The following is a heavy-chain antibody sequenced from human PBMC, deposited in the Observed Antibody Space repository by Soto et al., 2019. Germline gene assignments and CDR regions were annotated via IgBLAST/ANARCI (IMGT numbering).Heavy chain of an antibody. CDR2: IYFNGNT. CDR3: ASVTFGGIVLAH. CDR1: ADPFSKYY. J-gene: IGHJ4*02. Sequence: PSETLSLTCTVSADPFSKYYWTWIRQPPGKGLEWIGYIYFNGNTKYNPSLEGRLTISIDTSKKEFSLKLSSVTAADAAVYYCASVTFGGIVLAHWGQGTLVTVSS. V-gene: IGHV4-59*01. D-gene: IGHD3-16*01.